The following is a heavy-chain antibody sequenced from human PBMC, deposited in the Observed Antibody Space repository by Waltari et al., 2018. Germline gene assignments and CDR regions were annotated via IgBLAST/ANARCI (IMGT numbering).Heavy chain of an antibody. D-gene: IGHD2-2*01. Sequence: QVQLQESGQGLVKPSGTLSLTCAVSGDSVSGNYWWSWVRQSPEKGLEWIGQVHPSGKTHYNPSIQSRVTISVDSPKNHFSLTLKSVTAADTAVYYCAGDRAIGLFFDYWGRGTLVTVSS. V-gene: IGHV4-4*02. J-gene: IGHJ4*02. CDR2: VHPSGKT. CDR1: GDSVSGNYW. CDR3: AGDRAIGLFFDY.